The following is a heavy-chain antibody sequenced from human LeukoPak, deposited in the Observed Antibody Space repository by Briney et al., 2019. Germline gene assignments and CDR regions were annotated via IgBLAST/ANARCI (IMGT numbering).Heavy chain of an antibody. CDR3: ARDAKYYDSSGLDP. V-gene: IGHV3-9*01. CDR1: GFTFDDYA. D-gene: IGHD3-22*01. J-gene: IGHJ5*02. CDR2: ISWNSGSI. Sequence: GRSLRLSCAASGFTFDDYAMHWVRQAPGKGLEWVSGISWNSGSIGYADSVKGRFTISRDNAKNTLYLQMNSLRAGDTAVYYCARDAKYYDSSGLDPWGQGTLVTVSS.